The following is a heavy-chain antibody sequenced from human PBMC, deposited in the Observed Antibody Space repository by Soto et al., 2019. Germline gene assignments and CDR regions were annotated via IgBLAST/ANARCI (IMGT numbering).Heavy chain of an antibody. CDR1: GGTFSSYT. CDR3: VRDWESTTQTWGFGDS. CDR2: IIPIFGVT. V-gene: IGHV1-69*04. D-gene: IGHD1-1*01. J-gene: IGHJ4*02. Sequence: SVKVSCKASGGTFSSYTITWVRQAPGQGLEWLGRIIPIFGVTNYAQKYQDRVTITADRSTTTAYKELSRLRSEDTAVYYCVRDWESTTQTWGFGDSWGQGTLVTVSS.